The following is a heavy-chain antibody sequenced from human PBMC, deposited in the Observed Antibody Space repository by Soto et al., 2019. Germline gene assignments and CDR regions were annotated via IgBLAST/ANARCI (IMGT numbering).Heavy chain of an antibody. V-gene: IGHV1-3*01. Sequence: EASVKVSCKASGYTFTSYAMHWVRQAPGQRLEWMGWINAGNGNTKYSQKFQGRVTITRDMSTSTAYMELSSLRSEDTAVYYCAADPRNYYDSSGYYPRAQFDIWGQGTMVTVSS. J-gene: IGHJ3*02. D-gene: IGHD3-22*01. CDR1: GYTFTSYA. CDR2: INAGNGNT. CDR3: AADPRNYYDSSGYYPRAQFDI.